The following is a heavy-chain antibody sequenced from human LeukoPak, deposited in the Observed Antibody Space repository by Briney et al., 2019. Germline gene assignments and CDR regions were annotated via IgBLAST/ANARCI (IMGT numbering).Heavy chain of an antibody. D-gene: IGHD1-7*01. CDR2: VDPEGGET. CDR3: AILRSSGTTRSG. V-gene: IGHV1-69-2*01. Sequence: ASVKVSCKVSGYTFTDYYMHWVQQAPGKGLEWMGLVDPEGGETIYAEKFQGRVTITADTSTDTAYMELSSLRSEDTAVYYCAILRSSGTTRSGWGQGTLVTVSS. CDR1: GYTFTDYY. J-gene: IGHJ4*02.